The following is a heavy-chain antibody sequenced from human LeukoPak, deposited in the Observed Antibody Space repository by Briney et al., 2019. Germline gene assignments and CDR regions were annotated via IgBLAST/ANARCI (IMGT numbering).Heavy chain of an antibody. CDR2: ISDSGGDT. CDR3: AKWTIIGFGPYTYFDY. V-gene: IGHV3-23*01. J-gene: IGHJ4*02. D-gene: IGHD3-10*01. CDR1: GFIFSSYA. Sequence: PGGSLRLSCAASGFIFSSYAMSWVRQAPGKGLEWVSAISDSGGDTYYADSVKGRFTISRDNSKNTLYLQMNSLRAEDTAVYYCAKWTIIGFGPYTYFDYWGQGTLVTVSS.